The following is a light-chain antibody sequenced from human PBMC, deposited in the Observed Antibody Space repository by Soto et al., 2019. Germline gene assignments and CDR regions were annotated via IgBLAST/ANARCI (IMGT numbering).Light chain of an antibody. V-gene: IGLV1-44*01. CDR2: SDN. Sequence: QSVLTQPPSASGTPGQRVTISCSGSSSNLGSNSVNWYQQVPGTAPKLLISSDNQRPSGVPDRFSGSQSGTAASLAISGLQFEDEADYYCAVWDDSLNGHLVFGGGTKLTVL. CDR1: SSNLGSNS. J-gene: IGLJ2*01. CDR3: AVWDDSLNGHLV.